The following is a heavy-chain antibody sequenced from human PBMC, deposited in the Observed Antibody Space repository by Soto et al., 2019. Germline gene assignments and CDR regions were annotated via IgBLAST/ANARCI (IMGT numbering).Heavy chain of an antibody. CDR1: GYIFNSYA. CDR2: INTVNGNT. Sequence: QVQLVQSGAEVKKPGASVKVSCKASGYIFNSYAMHWVRQAPGQTFEWMGWINTVNGNTKYSQKFQGRVTITRDTSSNTAYMELSSLRSEDTAVYYCARDRWWPPEYYFDYWGQGTLVTVSS. J-gene: IGHJ4*02. V-gene: IGHV1-3*04. D-gene: IGHD2-15*01. CDR3: ARDRWWPPEYYFDY.